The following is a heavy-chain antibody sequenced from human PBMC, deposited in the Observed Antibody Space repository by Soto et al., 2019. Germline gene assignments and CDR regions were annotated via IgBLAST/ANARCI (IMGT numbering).Heavy chain of an antibody. V-gene: IGHV1-18*01. Sequence: AASVKVSCKASGYSFTSYGISWVRRAPGQGLEWMGWISPYNGHTQFVQRFQGRVSMTTDTSTKTAYMELRNLRSDDTAHYYCARDLTIVPATHPRLENYGMDVRGQGTTVTVSS. CDR3: ARDLTIVPATHPRLENYGMDV. CDR1: GYSFTSYG. CDR2: ISPYNGHT. D-gene: IGHD2-2*01. J-gene: IGHJ6*02.